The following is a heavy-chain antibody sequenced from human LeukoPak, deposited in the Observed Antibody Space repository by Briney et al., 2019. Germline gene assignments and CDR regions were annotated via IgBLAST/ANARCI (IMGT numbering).Heavy chain of an antibody. Sequence: PGGSLRLSCAASGFTFSSYSMNWVRQAPGKGLEWVAVVSYDGSNKYYADSVKGRFTISRDNSKNTVFLQMNSLRAEDTAVYYCARVLGYSSSSTDAFDIWGQGTMVTVSS. V-gene: IGHV3-30*03. D-gene: IGHD6-6*01. J-gene: IGHJ3*02. CDR1: GFTFSSYS. CDR3: ARVLGYSSSSTDAFDI. CDR2: VSYDGSNK.